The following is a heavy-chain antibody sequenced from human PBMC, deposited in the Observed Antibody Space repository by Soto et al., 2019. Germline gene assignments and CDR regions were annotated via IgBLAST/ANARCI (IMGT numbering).Heavy chain of an antibody. J-gene: IGHJ6*02. CDR2: IIPIFGTA. Sequence: QVQLVQSGAEVKKPGSSVKVSCKASGGTFSSYAISWVRQAPGQGLEWRGGIIPIFGTANYAQKFQGRVTITADESTSTAYMELSSLRSEDTAVYYCASSLIAAAHRYYGMDVWGQGTTVTVSS. CDR3: ASSLIAAAHRYYGMDV. D-gene: IGHD6-13*01. V-gene: IGHV1-69*12. CDR1: GGTFSSYA.